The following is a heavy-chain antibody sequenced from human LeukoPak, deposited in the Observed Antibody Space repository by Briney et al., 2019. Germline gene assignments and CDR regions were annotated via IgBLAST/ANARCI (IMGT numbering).Heavy chain of an antibody. Sequence: ASVKVSCKASGYTFTSYDINWVRQATGQGLEWMGWMNPNSGNTGFAQKFQGRVTMTRTTSISTAYMELSSLRSEDTAVYYCARNDYGGHDAFDIRGQGTMVTVSS. V-gene: IGHV1-8*01. CDR3: ARNDYGGHDAFDI. CDR1: GYTFTSYD. J-gene: IGHJ3*02. D-gene: IGHD4-17*01. CDR2: MNPNSGNT.